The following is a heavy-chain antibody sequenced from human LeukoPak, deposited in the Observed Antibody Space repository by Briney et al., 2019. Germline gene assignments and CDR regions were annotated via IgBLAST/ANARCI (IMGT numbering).Heavy chain of an antibody. CDR3: AKGGYDYIEVGYFDY. V-gene: IGHV3-23*01. D-gene: IGHD5-12*01. J-gene: IGHJ4*02. Sequence: GGSLRLSCAASGFTFSNYAMSWVRQSPGKGLEWVSMVIGSVASTFYADSVKGRFTISRDNSKNTLYLQMNSLRAEDTAVYYCAKGGYDYIEVGYFDYWGQGALVTVSS. CDR2: VIGSVAST. CDR1: GFTFSNYA.